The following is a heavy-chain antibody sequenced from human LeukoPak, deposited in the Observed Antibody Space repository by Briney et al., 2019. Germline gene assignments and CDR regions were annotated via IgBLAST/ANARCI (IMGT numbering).Heavy chain of an antibody. Sequence: GASVKVSCKASGYTFTSYDINWVRQATGQGLEWMGWMNPNSGNTGYAQKFQGRVTMTTDTSTSTAYMELRSLRSDDTAVYYCAREGSGSYPGYYYMDVWGKGTTVTISS. V-gene: IGHV1-8*01. D-gene: IGHD1-26*01. CDR1: GYTFTSYD. CDR2: MNPNSGNT. CDR3: AREGSGSYPGYYYMDV. J-gene: IGHJ6*03.